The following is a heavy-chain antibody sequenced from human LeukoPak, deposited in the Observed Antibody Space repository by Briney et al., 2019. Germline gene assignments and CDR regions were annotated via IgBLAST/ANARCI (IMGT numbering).Heavy chain of an antibody. V-gene: IGHV3-30*04. CDR3: AILGSPFDI. CDR1: GFTFSSYA. CDR2: ISYVGSNK. D-gene: IGHD3-10*01. J-gene: IGHJ3*02. Sequence: GGSLRLSCAASGFTFSSYAMHWVRQAPGKGLEWVAVISYVGSNKYYADSVKGRFTISRDNSKNTLYLQMNSLRAEDTAVYYCAILGSPFDIWGQGTMVTVSS.